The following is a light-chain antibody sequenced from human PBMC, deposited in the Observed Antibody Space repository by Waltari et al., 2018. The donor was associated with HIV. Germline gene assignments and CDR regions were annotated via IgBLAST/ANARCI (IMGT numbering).Light chain of an antibody. J-gene: IGLJ3*02. CDR2: TNN. V-gene: IGLV1-40*01. CDR3: QSYDNGLSGWV. CDR1: SSNIGPGAD. Sequence: QSALTQPPSVSGAPGQRVTLFCTGRSSNIGPGADVHWFQQVPGTAPKLLIYTNNNRPSGVPDRFSGSKSGTSASLAITGLQAEDESDYYCQSYDNGLSGWVFGGGTKLTVL.